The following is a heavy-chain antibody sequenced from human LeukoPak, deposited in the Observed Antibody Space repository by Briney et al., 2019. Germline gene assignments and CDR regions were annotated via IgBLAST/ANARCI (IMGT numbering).Heavy chain of an antibody. D-gene: IGHD3-10*01. CDR2: ISTYNGNA. J-gene: IGHJ2*01. V-gene: IGHV1-18*01. CDR1: GYTFTYFG. Sequence: ASVKVSCKTSGYTFTYFGITWVRQASGQGLEWMGWISTYNGNAKYAQNLQGRVTMTTDTSTTTVYMELRSLRSDDTAVYYCATLKGTYYYGSGRSSFDLWGRGTLVTVSS. CDR3: ATLKGTYYYGSGRSSFDL.